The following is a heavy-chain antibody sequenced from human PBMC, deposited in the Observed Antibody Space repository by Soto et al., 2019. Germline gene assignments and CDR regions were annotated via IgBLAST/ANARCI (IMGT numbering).Heavy chain of an antibody. J-gene: IGHJ4*02. CDR1: GFTFSSYA. CDR3: AKSAAYDILTGYYPSHFDY. Sequence: PGGSLRLSCAASGFTFSSYAMSWVRQAPGKGLEWVSAISGSGGSTYYADSVKGRFTISRDNSKNTLYLQMNSLRAEDTAVYYCAKSAAYDILTGYYPSHFDYWGQGTLVTVSS. CDR2: ISGSGGST. D-gene: IGHD3-9*01. V-gene: IGHV3-23*01.